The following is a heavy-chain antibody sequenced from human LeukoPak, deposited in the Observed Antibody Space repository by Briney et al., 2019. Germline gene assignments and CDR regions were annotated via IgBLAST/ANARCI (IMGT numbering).Heavy chain of an antibody. CDR1: GGSISSGGYY. V-gene: IGHV4-30-2*01. CDR2: IYHSGST. D-gene: IGHD1-26*01. J-gene: IGHJ3*02. Sequence: PSETLSLTCTVSGGSISSGGYYWSWIRQPPGKGLEWIGYIYHSGSTYYNPSLKSRVTISVDRSKNQLSLKLSSVTAADTAVYYCARAVGANAFDIWGQGTMVTVSS. CDR3: ARAVGANAFDI.